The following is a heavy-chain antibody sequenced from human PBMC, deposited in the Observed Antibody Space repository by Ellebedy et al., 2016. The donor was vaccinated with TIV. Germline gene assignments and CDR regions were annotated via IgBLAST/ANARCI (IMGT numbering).Heavy chain of an antibody. Sequence: GGSLRLXCEASGFSFSNYCMSWVRQGPGKGLEWVANMKQVGSEKFYVDSVNGRFTISRDNAKNSLYLHMSSLRPEDTAVYYCARLNWGRFAFDFWGQGTLVTVSS. CDR3: ARLNWGRFAFDF. J-gene: IGHJ5*01. CDR1: GFSFSNYC. CDR2: MKQVGSEK. V-gene: IGHV3-7*01. D-gene: IGHD7-27*01.